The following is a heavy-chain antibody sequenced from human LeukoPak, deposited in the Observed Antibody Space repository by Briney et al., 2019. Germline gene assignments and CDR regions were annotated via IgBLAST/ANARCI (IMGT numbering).Heavy chain of an antibody. CDR2: IYSGGST. D-gene: IGHD6-19*01. J-gene: IGHJ1*01. CDR1: GFTVSSNY. V-gene: IGHV3-53*01. CDR3: AKVQDGSFWYEYFQH. Sequence: GGSLRLSCAASGFTVSSNYMSWVRQAPGKGLEWVSVIYSGGSTYYADSVKGRFTISRDNAKNSLFLHMNSLRAEDTAIYYCAKVQDGSFWYEYFQHWGQGTLVTVSS.